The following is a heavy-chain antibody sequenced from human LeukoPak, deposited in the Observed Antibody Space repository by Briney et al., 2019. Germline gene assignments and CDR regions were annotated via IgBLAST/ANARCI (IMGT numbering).Heavy chain of an antibody. Sequence: GGSLRLSCAASGFTFSPSWMHWVRQAPGKGLEWVSRINNDGSYINYADSVKGRFTISRDNAKNTLNLQMNSLRAEDTAVYFCARDGSAYNFDCWGQGVLVTVSS. J-gene: IGHJ4*02. D-gene: IGHD5-24*01. CDR1: GFTFSPSW. CDR3: ARDGSAYNFDC. V-gene: IGHV3-74*01. CDR2: INNDGSYI.